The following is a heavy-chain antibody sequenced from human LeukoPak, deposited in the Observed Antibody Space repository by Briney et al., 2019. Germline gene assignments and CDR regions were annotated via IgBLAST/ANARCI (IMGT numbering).Heavy chain of an antibody. J-gene: IGHJ4*02. CDR3: ARRRYQLLYAGRVAYFDY. D-gene: IGHD2-2*02. CDR1: GDSVSSNSAA. Sequence: SQTLSLTCAISGDSVSSNSAAWNWIRQSPSRGLEWLGRTYYRSKWYNDYAVSVKSRITINPDTSKNQFSLKLSSVTAADTAVYYCARRRYQLLYAGRVAYFDYWGQGTLVTVSS. CDR2: TYYRSKWYN. V-gene: IGHV6-1*01.